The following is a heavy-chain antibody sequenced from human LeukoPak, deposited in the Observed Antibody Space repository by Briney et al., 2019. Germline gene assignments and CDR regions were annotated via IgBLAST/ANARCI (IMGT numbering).Heavy chain of an antibody. CDR3: ARVNDYDSGSLYRPVDY. CDR2: ISWNSGRI. CDR1: GFTFDDYA. J-gene: IGHJ4*02. D-gene: IGHD3-10*01. V-gene: IGHV3-9*01. Sequence: GGSLRLSCAASGFTFDDYAMHWVRQAPGKGLEWVSGISWNSGRIGYADSVKGRFTISRDNVKKSLYLQMNSLRVEDTAVYYCARVNDYDSGSLYRPVDYWGQGTLVSVSS.